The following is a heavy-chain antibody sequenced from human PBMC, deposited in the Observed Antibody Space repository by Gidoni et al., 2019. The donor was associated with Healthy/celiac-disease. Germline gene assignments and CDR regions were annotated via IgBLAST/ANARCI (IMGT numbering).Heavy chain of an antibody. Sequence: QLQLQESGPGLVKPSETLSLTCTVSGGSISSSSYYWGWIRQPPGQGLEWIGSIYYSGSTYYNPSLKSRVTISVDTSKNQFSLKLSSVTAADTAVYYCASGLYYGSGSYYIQALGSTDYWGQGTLVTVSS. CDR1: GGSISSSSYY. J-gene: IGHJ4*02. D-gene: IGHD3-10*01. CDR3: ASGLYYGSGSYYIQALGSTDY. V-gene: IGHV4-39*01. CDR2: IYYSGST.